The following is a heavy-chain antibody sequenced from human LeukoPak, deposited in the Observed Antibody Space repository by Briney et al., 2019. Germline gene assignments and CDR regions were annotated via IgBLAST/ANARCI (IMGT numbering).Heavy chain of an antibody. CDR1: GFTISNYG. V-gene: IGHV3-30*18. CDR3: ANEGRQLVEY. CDR2: ISYDGSNK. Sequence: GGSLRLSCAASGFTISNYGMHWVRQAPGKGLEWVAVISYDGSNKYYADSVKGRFTISRDNSKNTLYLQMNSLRAEDTAVYYCANEGRQLVEYWGQGTLVSVSS. J-gene: IGHJ4*02. D-gene: IGHD6-13*01.